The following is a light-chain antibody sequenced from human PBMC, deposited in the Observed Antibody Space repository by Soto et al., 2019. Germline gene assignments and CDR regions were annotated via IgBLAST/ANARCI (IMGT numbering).Light chain of an antibody. J-gene: IGKJ5*01. CDR2: GAS. CDR3: QQYNNWPRT. V-gene: IGKV3-15*01. Sequence: TQSPATLSVSPGERATLSCRASQSVSSNLAWYQQKPGQAPSLLIYGASTRATGIPARFSGSASGTEFTLTISSLQSEDFAVYYCQQYNNWPRTFGQGTRLDIK. CDR1: QSVSSN.